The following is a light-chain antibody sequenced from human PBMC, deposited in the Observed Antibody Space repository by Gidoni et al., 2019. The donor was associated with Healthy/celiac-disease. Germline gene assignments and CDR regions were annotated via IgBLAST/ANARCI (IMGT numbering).Light chain of an antibody. J-gene: IGLJ3*02. CDR1: SRDVGGYNY. Sequence: QSALTQPASVSGSPGQSITISCTGTSRDVGGYNYVSWYPQHPGKAPKLMIYDVSNRPSGVSNRFSGSKSGNTASLTISGLQAEDEADYYCSSYTSSSNWVFGGGTKLTVL. V-gene: IGLV2-14*03. CDR2: DVS. CDR3: SSYTSSSNWV.